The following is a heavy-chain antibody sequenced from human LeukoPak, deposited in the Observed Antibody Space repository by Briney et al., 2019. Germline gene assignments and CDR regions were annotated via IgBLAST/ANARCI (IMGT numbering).Heavy chain of an antibody. CDR1: GFTFSSYA. Sequence: GGSLRLSCAASGFTFSSYAMSWVRQAPGKGLELVSAISGSGGSTYYADSVKGRFTISRDNSKNTLYLQMNSLRAEDTAVYYCAKDIESSGSYPLFDHWGQGTLVTVSS. V-gene: IGHV3-23*01. D-gene: IGHD1-26*01. J-gene: IGHJ4*02. CDR2: ISGSGGST. CDR3: AKDIESSGSYPLFDH.